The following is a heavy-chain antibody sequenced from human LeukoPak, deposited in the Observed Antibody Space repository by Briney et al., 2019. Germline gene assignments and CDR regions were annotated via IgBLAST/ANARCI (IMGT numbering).Heavy chain of an antibody. V-gene: IGHV3-30*04. Sequence: HPGGSLRLSCAPSGFTFSYYAMHWVRQAPGKGLEWVTVISNEGKDKYNAAYVMGRFTISRENSKRMVYLKTNSLRVEDTAVYYCARDGDTAAAGYYFDSWGQGALVTVSS. D-gene: IGHD6-13*01. CDR1: GFTFSYYA. CDR2: ISNEGKDK. CDR3: ARDGDTAAAGYYFDS. J-gene: IGHJ4*02.